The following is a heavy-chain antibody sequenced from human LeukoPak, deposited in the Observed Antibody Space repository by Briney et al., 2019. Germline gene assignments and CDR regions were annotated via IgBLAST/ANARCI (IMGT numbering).Heavy chain of an antibody. V-gene: IGHV1-69*05. CDR1: GGTFSSYA. CDR2: IIPIFGTA. J-gene: IGHJ4*02. Sequence: SVKVSCKXSGGTFSSYAISWVRQAPRQGLEWMGRIIPIFGTANYAQKFQGRVTMTRDTSISTAYMELSRLRSDDTAVYYCARGDLMATIDYWGQGTLVTVSS. D-gene: IGHD5-12*01. CDR3: ARGDLMATIDY.